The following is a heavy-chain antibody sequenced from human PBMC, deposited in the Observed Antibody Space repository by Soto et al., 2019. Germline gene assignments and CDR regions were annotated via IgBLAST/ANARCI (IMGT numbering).Heavy chain of an antibody. V-gene: IGHV3-23*01. Sequence: PGGSLRLSCAASGFTFSSYAMSWVRQAPGKGLEWVSAISGSGGSTYYADSVKGRFTISRDNSKNTLYLQMNSLRAEDTAVYYCAKVKTYDYIWELYYFDYWGQGTLVTVSS. CDR3: AKVKTYDYIWELYYFDY. CDR2: ISGSGGST. D-gene: IGHD3-16*01. CDR1: GFTFSSYA. J-gene: IGHJ4*02.